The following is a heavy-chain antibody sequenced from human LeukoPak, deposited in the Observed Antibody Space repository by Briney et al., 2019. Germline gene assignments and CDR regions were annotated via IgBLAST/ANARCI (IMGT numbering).Heavy chain of an antibody. CDR1: GFIFRNYW. Sequence: PGGSLRLSCAASGFIFRNYWMSWVRQAPGKGLEWVANIKEDGSEKYYVESVKGRFTISRDNAKNSLYLQMSSLRAEDTVVYYCARGVIIRGRLDPWGQGTLVTVSS. D-gene: IGHD3-16*02. CDR2: IKEDGSEK. CDR3: ARGVIIRGRLDP. V-gene: IGHV3-7*01. J-gene: IGHJ5*02.